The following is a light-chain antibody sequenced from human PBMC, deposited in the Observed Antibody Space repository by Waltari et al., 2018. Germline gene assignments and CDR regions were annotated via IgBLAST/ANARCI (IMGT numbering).Light chain of an antibody. CDR3: QSVDDSCNYVV. CDR2: RNT. Sequence: SSDLAQPPSVSVSPGQTPVTTFSGDELADKYIYWFQKKQGQAPITIIRRNTGRSPGIPERFSASDSGTTGTLIINEVQAEDEADYYCQSVDDSCNYVVVGGGTRLTVL. J-gene: IGLJ3*02. CDR1: ELADKY. V-gene: IGLV3-25*03.